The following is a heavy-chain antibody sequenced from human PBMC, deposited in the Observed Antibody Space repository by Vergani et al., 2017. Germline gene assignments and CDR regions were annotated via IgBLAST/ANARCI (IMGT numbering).Heavy chain of an antibody. CDR2: ISYDGSNK. J-gene: IGHJ4*02. Sequence: QVQLVESGGGVVQPGRSLRLSCAASGFTFSSYGMHWVRKAPGKGLEWVAVISYDGSNKYYADSVKGRFTISRDNSKNTLYLQMNSLRAEDTAVYYCAKDTLWFGELLTLDYWGQGTLVTVSS. V-gene: IGHV3-30*18. CDR1: GFTFSSYG. D-gene: IGHD3-10*01. CDR3: AKDTLWFGELLTLDY.